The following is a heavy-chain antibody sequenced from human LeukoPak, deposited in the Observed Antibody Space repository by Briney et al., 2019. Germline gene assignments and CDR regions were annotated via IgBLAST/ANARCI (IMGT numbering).Heavy chain of an antibody. D-gene: IGHD3-10*01. CDR2: INHSGST. CDR3: ARHVARYGSGSYDY. J-gene: IGHJ4*02. CDR1: GGSISSSYW. V-gene: IGHV4-4*02. Sequence: PSETLSLTCAVSGGSISSSYWWSWIRQPPGKGLEWIGEINHSGSTNYNPSLKSRVTISVDTSKNQFSLKLSSVTAADTAVYYCARHVARYGSGSYDYWGQGTLVTVSS.